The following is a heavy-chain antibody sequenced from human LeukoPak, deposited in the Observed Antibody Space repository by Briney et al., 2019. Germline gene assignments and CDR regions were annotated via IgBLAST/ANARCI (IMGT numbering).Heavy chain of an antibody. Sequence: PGGSLSLSCAASGFTFSSYGMHWVRQAPGKGLEWVAFIRYDGSNKYYADSVKGRFTISRDNSKNTLYLQMNSLRAEDTAVYYCAKDRKVLRYFDWFDYWGQGTLVTVSS. V-gene: IGHV3-30*02. CDR1: GFTFSSYG. J-gene: IGHJ4*02. D-gene: IGHD3-9*01. CDR3: AKDRKVLRYFDWFDY. CDR2: IRYDGSNK.